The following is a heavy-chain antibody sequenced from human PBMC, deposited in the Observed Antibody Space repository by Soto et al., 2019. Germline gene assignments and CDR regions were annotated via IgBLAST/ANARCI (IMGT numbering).Heavy chain of an antibody. Sequence: GGSLRLSCAASGFTFSSYGMHWVRQAPGKGLEWVAVISYDGSNTYYADSVKGRFTISRDNSKNTLYLQMNSLGAEDTAVYYCAKVPYCSSTSCLEPFDYWGQGTLVTVSS. J-gene: IGHJ4*02. CDR2: ISYDGSNT. D-gene: IGHD2-2*01. V-gene: IGHV3-30*18. CDR3: AKVPYCSSTSCLEPFDY. CDR1: GFTFSSYG.